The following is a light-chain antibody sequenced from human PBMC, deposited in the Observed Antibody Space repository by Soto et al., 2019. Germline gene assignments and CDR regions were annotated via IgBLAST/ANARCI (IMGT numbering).Light chain of an antibody. CDR2: DVT. V-gene: IGLV2-11*01. J-gene: IGLJ1*01. CDR3: CSYVGSYTSYV. CDR1: SSDVGGYNF. Sequence: QSALTQPRSVSGSPGQSVTISCTGTSSDVGGYNFVSWYQQHPGKAPKFMIYDVTKRPSGVPDRFSGYKSGNTASLTISGLQAEDEADYYCCSYVGSYTSYVFGTGTKVTVL.